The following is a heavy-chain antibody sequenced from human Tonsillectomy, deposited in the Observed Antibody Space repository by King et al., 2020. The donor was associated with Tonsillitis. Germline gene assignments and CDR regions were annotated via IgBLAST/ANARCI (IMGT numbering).Heavy chain of an antibody. CDR2: ISYDGSNK. CDR3: AKYGADSSSSVDYYYGMDV. CDR1: GFTFSSYG. V-gene: IGHV3-30*18. Sequence: VQLVESGGGVVQPGRSLRLSCAASGFTFSSYGMHWVRQAPGKGLEWVAVISYDGSNKYYADSVKGRFTISRDNSKNTLYLQMNSLRAEDTAVYYCAKYGADSSSSVDYYYGMDVWGQGTTVTVSS. D-gene: IGHD6-6*01. J-gene: IGHJ6*02.